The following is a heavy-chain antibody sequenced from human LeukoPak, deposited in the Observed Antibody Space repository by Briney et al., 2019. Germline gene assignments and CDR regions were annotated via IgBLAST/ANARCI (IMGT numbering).Heavy chain of an antibody. V-gene: IGHV4-30-2*01. Sequence: SETLSLTCTVSGGCISSGGYYWSWIRQPPGKGVERIGYIYHSGSTYYNPSLKSRVTISVDRSKNQFSLKLSSVTAADTAVYYCARDLPRGYCSSTSCYSAFDIWGQGTMVTVSS. CDR3: ARDLPRGYCSSTSCYSAFDI. CDR2: IYHSGST. CDR1: GGCISSGGYY. D-gene: IGHD2-2*02. J-gene: IGHJ3*02.